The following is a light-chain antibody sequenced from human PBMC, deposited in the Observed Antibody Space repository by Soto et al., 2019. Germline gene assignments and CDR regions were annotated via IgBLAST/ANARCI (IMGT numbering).Light chain of an antibody. CDR3: ESGFT. J-gene: IGKJ4*01. Sequence: DIQMTQSPSTLSASVGDRVTITCRASQSISSWLAWYQQKPGKAPQLLIYQASSLQSGVPSRFSGSGSGTEFTLTIRSLQPDDFATYSGESGFTFGGGTKVEIK. CDR2: QAS. V-gene: IGKV1-5*03. CDR1: QSISSW.